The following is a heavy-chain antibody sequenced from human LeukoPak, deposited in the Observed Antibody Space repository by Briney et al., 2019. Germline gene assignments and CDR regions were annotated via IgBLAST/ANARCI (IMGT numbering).Heavy chain of an antibody. D-gene: IGHD4-17*01. J-gene: IGHJ4*02. CDR1: GFTVSSNY. CDR2: IYSGGST. Sequence: PGGSLRLSCAASGFTVSSNYMSWVRQAPGKGLEWVSVIYSGGSTYYADSVKGRFTISGDNSKNTLYIQMNSLRAEDTAVYYCASAFYGDSPPYWGQGTLVTVSS. V-gene: IGHV3-66*01. CDR3: ASAFYGDSPPY.